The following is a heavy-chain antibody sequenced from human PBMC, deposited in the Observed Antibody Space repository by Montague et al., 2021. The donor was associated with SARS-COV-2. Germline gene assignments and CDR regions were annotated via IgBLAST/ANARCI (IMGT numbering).Heavy chain of an antibody. D-gene: IGHD5-12*01. CDR2: ISSSSSYI. CDR3: ARDLSGYDIQRQYYLDY. J-gene: IGHJ4*02. V-gene: IGHV3-21*01. CDR1: GFTFSSYS. Sequence: SLRLSCAASGFTFSSYSMNWVRQAPGKGLEWVSSISSSSSYIYYADSVKGRFTISRDNAKNSLYLQMNSLRAEDTAVYYCARDLSGYDIQRQYYLDYWGQGTLVTVSS.